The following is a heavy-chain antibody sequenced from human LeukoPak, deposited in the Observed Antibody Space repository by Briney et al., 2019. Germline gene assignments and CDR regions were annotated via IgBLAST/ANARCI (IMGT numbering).Heavy chain of an antibody. CDR2: IYYGGST. Sequence: PSETLSLTCTVPGGSITRSIYFWGWIRQPPGKGLEWIGRIYYGGSTNYNPSLKSRVTISVDTSKNQFSLKLSSVTAADTAVYYCARLCPGSCYPGERRGYSYGYLNYYYYYGMDVWGQGTTVTVSS. D-gene: IGHD5-18*01. J-gene: IGHJ6*02. CDR3: ARLCPGSCYPGERRGYSYGYLNYYYYYGMDV. CDR1: GGSITRSIYF. V-gene: IGHV4-39*07.